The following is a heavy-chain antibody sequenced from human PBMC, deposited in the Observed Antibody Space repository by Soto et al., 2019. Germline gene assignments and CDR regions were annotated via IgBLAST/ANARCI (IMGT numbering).Heavy chain of an antibody. CDR3: ARAPRGGVIIVITSAQIDY. CDR2: ISPDGGST. CDR1: GYDFTDHY. V-gene: IGHV1-46*01. Sequence: AAVKVSCKASGYDFTDHYIHWVLQAPGQGLEWMGIISPDGGSTRYSQQFQARITMTRDTSTSTVYMELSSLRSEDTAVYYCARAPRGGVIIVITSAQIDYWGQGTLVTVSS. J-gene: IGHJ4*02. D-gene: IGHD3-10*01.